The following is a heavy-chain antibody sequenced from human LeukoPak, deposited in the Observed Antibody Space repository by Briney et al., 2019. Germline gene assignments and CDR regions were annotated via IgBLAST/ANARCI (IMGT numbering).Heavy chain of an antibody. CDR2: ISTYNGNT. J-gene: IGHJ6*03. CDR1: GYSFTSHG. CDR3: ARDPFCSSTSCYAGYYYYHYMDV. Sequence: ASVKVSCKASGYSFTSHGISWVRQAPGQGLEWMGWISTYNGNTNSAQKLQGRVTMTTDTSTSTAYMELRSLRSDDTAVYYCARDPFCSSTSCYAGYYYYHYMDVWGKGTTVTVS. D-gene: IGHD2-2*01. V-gene: IGHV1-18*01.